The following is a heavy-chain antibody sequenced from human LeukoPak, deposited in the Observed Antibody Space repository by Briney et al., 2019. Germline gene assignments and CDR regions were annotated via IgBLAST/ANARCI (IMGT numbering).Heavy chain of an antibody. CDR3: ARDLYYGSGGYYFDD. Sequence: GGSLRLSCAASGLTVSTNYMSWVRQAPGKGLEWVSVIYSGGSTYYADSVKGGFTISRDNSKNTLYLQMNSLRAEDTAVYYCARDLYYGSGGYYFDDWGQGTLVTVSS. D-gene: IGHD3-10*01. J-gene: IGHJ4*02. CDR1: GLTVSTNY. V-gene: IGHV3-66*01. CDR2: IYSGGST.